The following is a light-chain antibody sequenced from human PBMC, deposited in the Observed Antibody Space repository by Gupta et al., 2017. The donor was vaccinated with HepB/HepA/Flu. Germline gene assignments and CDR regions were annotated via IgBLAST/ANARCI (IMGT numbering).Light chain of an antibody. CDR3: QQLNDSHLTLT. CDR2: EAS. Sequence: EIVLTQSPATLSLSPGERATLSCRASQSVSSYLAWYQQKPGQAPRRLIYEASNRATGIPARCSGSGGGTDVTVTSSSREPEDFEVYYCQQLNDSHLTLTFGGGTXVEIK. CDR1: QSVSSY. V-gene: IGKV3-11*01. J-gene: IGKJ4*01.